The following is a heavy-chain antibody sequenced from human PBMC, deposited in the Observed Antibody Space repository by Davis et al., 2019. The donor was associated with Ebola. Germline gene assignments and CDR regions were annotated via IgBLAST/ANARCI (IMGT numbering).Heavy chain of an antibody. CDR2: ISYDGSNK. Sequence: GESLKISCAASGFTFSSYAMSWVRQAPGKGLEWVAVISYDGSNKYYADSVKGRFTISRDNSKNTLYLQMNSLRAEDTAVYYCARGVIVVFDPAGGIDPWGQGTLVTVSS. J-gene: IGHJ5*02. CDR3: ARGVIVVFDPAGGIDP. CDR1: GFTFSSYA. V-gene: IGHV3-30-3*01. D-gene: IGHD3-22*01.